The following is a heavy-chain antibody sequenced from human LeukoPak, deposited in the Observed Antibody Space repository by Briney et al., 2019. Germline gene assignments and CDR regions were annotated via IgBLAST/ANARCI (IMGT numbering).Heavy chain of an antibody. V-gene: IGHV1-69*02. Sequence: SVKVSCKASGGTFSSYTISWVRQAPGQGLEWMGRIIPILGVPNYAQKFQGRVTITADKSASTAYMELSSLRSEDTAVYYCARGLTGYYDFWSGYYLDYWGQGTLVTVSS. CDR3: ARGLTGYYDFWSGYYLDY. D-gene: IGHD3-3*01. CDR1: GGTFSSYT. J-gene: IGHJ4*02. CDR2: IIPILGVP.